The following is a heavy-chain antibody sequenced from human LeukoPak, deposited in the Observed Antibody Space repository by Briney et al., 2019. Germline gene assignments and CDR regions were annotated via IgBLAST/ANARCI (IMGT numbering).Heavy chain of an antibody. CDR2: IYYSGST. Sequence: PSETLSLTCTVSGGSISSYYWSWIRQPPGKGLEWIGYIYYSGSTNYNPSLKSRVTISVDKSKNQFSLKLSSVTAADTAVYYCARYTVVKSGEYFQHWGQGTLVTVSS. J-gene: IGHJ1*01. V-gene: IGHV4-59*12. CDR1: GGSISSYY. CDR3: ARYTVVKSGEYFQH. D-gene: IGHD4-23*01.